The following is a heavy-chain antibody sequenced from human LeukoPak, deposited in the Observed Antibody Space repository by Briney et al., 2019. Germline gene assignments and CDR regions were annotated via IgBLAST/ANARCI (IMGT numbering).Heavy chain of an antibody. CDR1: GYTFTGYY. CDR2: INPNSGGT. D-gene: IGHD2-2*01. Sequence: GASVKVYCKASGYTFTGYYMHWVRQAPGQGLEWMGWINPNSGGTNYAQKFQGWVTMTRDTSISTAYMELSRLRSDDTAVYYCAISRRGYCSSTSCYGGWFDPWGQGTLVTVSS. CDR3: AISRRGYCSSTSCYGGWFDP. V-gene: IGHV1-2*04. J-gene: IGHJ5*02.